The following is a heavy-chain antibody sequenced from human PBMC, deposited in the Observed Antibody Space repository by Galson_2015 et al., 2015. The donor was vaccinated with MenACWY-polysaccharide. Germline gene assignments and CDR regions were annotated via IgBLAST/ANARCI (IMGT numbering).Heavy chain of an antibody. V-gene: IGHV3-21*01. CDR2: ISYSSNYI. CDR3: GRVSGHFYYYDSGDLKQGPSDM. CDR1: GFSFSSYT. J-gene: IGHJ3*02. Sequence: SLRLSCAASGFSFSSYTLNWVRRAPGKGLEWVSSISYSSNYIYYADSVKGRFTISRDNAGNSLYLLMNNLRAEDTAVYYCGRVSGHFYYYDSGDLKQGPSDMWGRGTMVTVSS. D-gene: IGHD3-16*01.